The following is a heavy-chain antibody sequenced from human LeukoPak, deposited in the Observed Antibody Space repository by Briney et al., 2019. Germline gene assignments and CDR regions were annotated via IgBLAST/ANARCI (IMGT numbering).Heavy chain of an antibody. CDR2: INGSGNTT. D-gene: IGHD6-19*01. CDR1: GFAFSSFA. Sequence: GGSLRLSCAASGFAFSSFAMGWVRQSPGKGLEWLSTINGSGNTTFYSDSVKGRFTISRDNSKNTLYLHMDSLRPDDTATYYCTKELHVAVAVAVYYYFYMDVWGRGTAVTVSS. CDR3: TKELHVAVAVAVYYYFYMDV. J-gene: IGHJ6*03. V-gene: IGHV3-23*01.